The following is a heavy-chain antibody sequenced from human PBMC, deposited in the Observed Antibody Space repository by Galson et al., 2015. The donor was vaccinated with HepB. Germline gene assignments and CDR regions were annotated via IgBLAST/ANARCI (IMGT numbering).Heavy chain of an antibody. D-gene: IGHD2-15*01. V-gene: IGHV3-23*01. CDR2: ISGSGGSA. CDR3: AKDRRRGSGGSCSDY. J-gene: IGHJ4*02. Sequence: SLRLSCAASGFTFSSYAMSWVRQAPGKGLEWVSAISGSGGSAYYADSVKGRFTISRDNSRNTLYLQMNSLRAEDTAVYYCAKDRRRGSGGSCSDYWGQGTLVTVSS. CDR1: GFTFSSYA.